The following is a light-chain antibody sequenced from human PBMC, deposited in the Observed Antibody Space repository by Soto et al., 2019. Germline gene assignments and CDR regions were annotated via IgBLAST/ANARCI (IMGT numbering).Light chain of an antibody. CDR1: RSITDNW. V-gene: IGKV1-5*01. J-gene: IGKJ1*01. CDR3: QQYNSFPRT. Sequence: DIPMTQSPSTLSASVGDRVTITCRASRSITDNWLAWYRQKPGEAPKLLIYHASTLQSGVPSRFSGSGSVTEFTLTISSLQPDDFATYYCQQYNSFPRTFGQGTKVEIK. CDR2: HAS.